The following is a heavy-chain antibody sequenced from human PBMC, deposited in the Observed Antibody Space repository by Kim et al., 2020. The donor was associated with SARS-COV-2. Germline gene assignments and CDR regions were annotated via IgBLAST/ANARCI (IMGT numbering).Heavy chain of an antibody. V-gene: IGHV3-23*01. J-gene: IGHJ6*02. CDR3: AKVPDTAMVTGFFYYGMDV. D-gene: IGHD5-18*01. CDR1: GFTFGGYSFDTYA. CDR2: ISGNGRTT. Sequence: GGSLRLSCAASGFTFGGYSFDTYAMTWVRQAPGKGLEWVSAISGNGRTTYYVDSVKGRFTISRDNSKNTLYLQMSSLRAADTAVYYCAKVPDTAMVTGFFYYGMDVWGQGTTVAVSS.